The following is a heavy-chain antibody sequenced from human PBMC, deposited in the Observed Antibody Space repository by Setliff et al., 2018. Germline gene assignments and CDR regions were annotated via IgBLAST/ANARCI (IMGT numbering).Heavy chain of an antibody. CDR3: VRHPYYDSSGYYSYFDY. CDR2: LKPGDSGI. V-gene: IGHV5-51*01. Sequence: PGESLKISCQGSGYTFTNYWIGWVRQMPGKGLEWMGILKPGDSGIRYSPSFQGQVTLSADTSIATAYLHWTSLKASDTAMYYCVRHPYYDSSGYYSYFDYWGQGALVT. CDR1: GYTFTNYW. J-gene: IGHJ4*02. D-gene: IGHD3-22*01.